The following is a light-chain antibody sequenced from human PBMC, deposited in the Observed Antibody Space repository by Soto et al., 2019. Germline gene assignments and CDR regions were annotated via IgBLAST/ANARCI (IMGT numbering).Light chain of an antibody. J-gene: IGLJ1*01. Sequence: QSALTQPASVSGSPGQSITISCTGTSSDVGGFNYVSWYQQHPGKAPKLMIYDVTNRPSGVSYRFSGSKSGNTASLTISGLQAEDEAYYYCTSYTSSSTYVFGTGTKVTVL. V-gene: IGLV2-14*03. CDR2: DVT. CDR3: TSYTSSSTYV. CDR1: SSDVGGFNY.